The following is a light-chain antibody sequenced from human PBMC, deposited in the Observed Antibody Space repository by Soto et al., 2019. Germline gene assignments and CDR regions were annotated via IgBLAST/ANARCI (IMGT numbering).Light chain of an antibody. V-gene: IGKV1-12*01. J-gene: IGKJ5*01. CDR2: AAS. Sequence: DIQMTQSPSSVSASVGDRVTITCRAGQDISSWLAWYPQKPGKAPPLLIYAASSLQSGFRCRFSGRASGTDFSLTLSRLQREDFATLYCQHVNSCPLTLVPGTRPE. CDR3: QHVNSCPLT. CDR1: QDISSW.